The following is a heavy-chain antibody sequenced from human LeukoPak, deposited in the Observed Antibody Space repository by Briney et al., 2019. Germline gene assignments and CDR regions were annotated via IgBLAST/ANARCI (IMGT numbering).Heavy chain of an antibody. D-gene: IGHD6-19*01. V-gene: IGHV3-53*01. Sequence: GGSLRLSCAASGFTFSSYAMSWVRQAPGKGLEWVSVIYSGGSTYYADSVKGRFTISRDNSKNTLYLQMNSLRAEDTAVYYCAREVAVAGRVFDYWGQGTLVTVSS. CDR3: AREVAVAGRVFDY. CDR1: GFTFSSYA. CDR2: IYSGGST. J-gene: IGHJ4*02.